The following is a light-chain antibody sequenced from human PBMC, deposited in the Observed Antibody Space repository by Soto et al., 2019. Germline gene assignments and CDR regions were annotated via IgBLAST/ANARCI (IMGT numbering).Light chain of an antibody. Sequence: DIQMTQSPSTLSASVGDRVTITCRASQSISSWLAWYQQKPGKAPKLLIYDAYSLESGTPSRFSGRRAGTEFTLTIASVQPEDFAPYYCQQYESYSPLTFGGGTKRDIK. J-gene: IGKJ4*01. V-gene: IGKV1-5*01. CDR2: DAY. CDR3: QQYESYSPLT. CDR1: QSISSW.